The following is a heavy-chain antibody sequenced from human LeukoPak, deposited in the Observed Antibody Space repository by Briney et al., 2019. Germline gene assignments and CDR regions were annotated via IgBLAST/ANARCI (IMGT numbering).Heavy chain of an antibody. CDR3: AKDRRYNWNYVGSVGDY. CDR2: ITGSGGTT. CDR1: GFSFYNYA. D-gene: IGHD1-7*01. Sequence: GGSLRLSCAASGFSFYNYAMNWVRQAPGKGLEWVSVITGSGGTTYYADSVKGRFSISRDNSKNTLYLQMNSLRAEDTAVYYCAKDRRYNWNYVGSVGDYWGQGTQVTVSS. J-gene: IGHJ4*02. V-gene: IGHV3-23*01.